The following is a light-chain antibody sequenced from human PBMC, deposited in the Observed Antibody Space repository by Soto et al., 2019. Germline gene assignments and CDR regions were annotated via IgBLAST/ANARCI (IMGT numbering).Light chain of an antibody. CDR1: QGIGSS. Sequence: EIVMTPSPATLSVSPGEGATLSCRASQGIGSSLAWYQQKPGRTPGLLIYDASSRATGIPARFSGSGSGTDFTLTIIRVEPEDFAVYFCQQNAGSPRTFGQGTKVDIK. CDR3: QQNAGSPRT. J-gene: IGKJ1*01. CDR2: DAS. V-gene: IGKV3-20*01.